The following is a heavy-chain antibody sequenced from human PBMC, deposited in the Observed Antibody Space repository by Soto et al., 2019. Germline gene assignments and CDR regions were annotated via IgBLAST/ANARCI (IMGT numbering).Heavy chain of an antibody. CDR3: TRHRIIWANHMPAAVSNDGFDI. D-gene: IGHD2-2*01. Sequence: EVQLVESGGGLVQPGGALKLSCVASGFAFSDSAIHWVRQSSGKGLEGVGRIKDKGNNYAIAYAASVTGRFTVSRYDSKNTAYLQINSLKIEATGIYFCTRHRIIWANHMPAAVSNDGFDIGGQGTMVTFSS. V-gene: IGHV3-73*01. CDR1: GFAFSDSA. J-gene: IGHJ3*02. CDR2: IKDKGNNYAI.